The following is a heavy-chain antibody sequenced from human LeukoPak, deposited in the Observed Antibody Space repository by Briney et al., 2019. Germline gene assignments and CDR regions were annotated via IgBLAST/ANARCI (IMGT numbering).Heavy chain of an antibody. CDR3: ARICASRAFDI. D-gene: IGHD2-2*01. Sequence: ASVKVSCKASGYTFTGYYMDWVRQAPGQGLEWIGWINPNSGGTNYAQKFQGRVTMTRDSSTSTVYMELSSLRSEDTAVYYCARICASRAFDIWGQGTMVTVSS. J-gene: IGHJ3*02. CDR1: GYTFTGYY. V-gene: IGHV1-2*02. CDR2: INPNSGGT.